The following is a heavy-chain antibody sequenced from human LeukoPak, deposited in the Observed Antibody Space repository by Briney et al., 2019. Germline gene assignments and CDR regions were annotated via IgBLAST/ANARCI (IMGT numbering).Heavy chain of an antibody. CDR1: GFTFDDYG. D-gene: IGHD3-22*01. V-gene: IGHV3-20*04. CDR3: ARAALQYYYDSSGYWD. J-gene: IGHJ4*02. Sequence: GGSLRLSCAASGFTFDDYGMSWVRQAPGKGLEWVSGINWNGGSTGYADSVKGRFTISRDNAKNSLYLQMNSPRAEDTALYYCARAALQYYYDSSGYWDWGQGTLVTVSS. CDR2: INWNGGST.